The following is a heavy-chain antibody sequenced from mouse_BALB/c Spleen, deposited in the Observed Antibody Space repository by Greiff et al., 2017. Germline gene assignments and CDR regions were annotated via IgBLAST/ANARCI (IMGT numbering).Heavy chain of an antibody. V-gene: IGHV1-82*01. Sequence: VQVVESGPELVKPGASVKISCKASGYAFSSSWMNWVKQRPGQGLEWIGRIYPGDGDTNYNGKFKGKATLTADKSSSTAYMQLSSLTSVDSAVYYCTREITTYFDVWGAGTTVTVSS. J-gene: IGHJ1*01. D-gene: IGHD2-4*01. CDR2: IYPGDGDT. CDR1: GYAFSSSW. CDR3: TREITTYFDV.